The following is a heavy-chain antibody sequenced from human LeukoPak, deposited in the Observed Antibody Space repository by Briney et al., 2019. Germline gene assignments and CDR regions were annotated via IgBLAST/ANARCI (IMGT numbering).Heavy chain of an antibody. V-gene: IGHV1-69*13. J-gene: IGHJ4*02. CDR2: VIPIFGTA. Sequence: GASVKVSCKASGGTFSSYAISWVRQAPGQGLEWMGGVIPIFGTANYAQKFQGRVTITADESTSTAYMELSSLRSEDTAVYYCARDSSRIYSGYVLDYWGQGTLVTVSS. CDR1: GGTFSSYA. D-gene: IGHD5-12*01. CDR3: ARDSSRIYSGYVLDY.